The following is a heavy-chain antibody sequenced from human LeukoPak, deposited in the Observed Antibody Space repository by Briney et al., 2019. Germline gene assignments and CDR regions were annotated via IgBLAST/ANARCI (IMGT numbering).Heavy chain of an antibody. J-gene: IGHJ4*02. CDR3: ARFIAGRGFDY. CDR1: EYSFTGYW. CDR2: IYPGDSET. Sequence: GESLKISCRGSEYSFTGYWIGWVRQMPGKGLEWMGIIYPGDSETRYSPSFQGQVTISADKSISTAYLQRSSLKASDTAMYYCARFIAGRGFDYWGQGTLVTVSS. V-gene: IGHV5-51*01. D-gene: IGHD6-13*01.